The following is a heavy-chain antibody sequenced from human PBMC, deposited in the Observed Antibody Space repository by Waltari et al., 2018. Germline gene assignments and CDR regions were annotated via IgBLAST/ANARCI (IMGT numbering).Heavy chain of an antibody. J-gene: IGHJ4*02. Sequence: QVQLVQSGAEVKKPGSSVKVSCKASGGTFSSYAISWVRQAPGQGLEWMGRITPIFGTANYAQKFQGRVTITADKSTSTAYRERSSLRSEDTAVYYCAREVGGWGGSGGGYWGQGTLVTVSS. CDR2: ITPIFGTA. V-gene: IGHV1-69*08. CDR1: GGTFSSYA. D-gene: IGHD7-27*01. CDR3: AREVGGWGGSGGGY.